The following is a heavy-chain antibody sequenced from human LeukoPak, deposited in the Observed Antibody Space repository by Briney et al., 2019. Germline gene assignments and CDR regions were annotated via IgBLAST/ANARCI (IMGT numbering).Heavy chain of an antibody. CDR2: INPSGGST. V-gene: IGHV1-46*01. CDR1: GYTFTTYY. J-gene: IGHJ3*02. Sequence: ASVKVSCKASGYTFTTYYMHWVRQAPGQGLEWMGIINPSGGSTSYAQKFQDRVTMTRDMSTSTVYMELSSLRSEDTAVYYCAISQWVLLWFGEAASAFDIWGQGTMVTVSS. CDR3: AISQWVLLWFGEAASAFDI. D-gene: IGHD3-10*01.